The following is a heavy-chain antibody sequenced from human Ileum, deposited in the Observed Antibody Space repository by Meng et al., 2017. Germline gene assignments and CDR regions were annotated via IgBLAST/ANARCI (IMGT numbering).Heavy chain of an antibody. CDR1: GFTFTNAW. V-gene: IGHV3-15*01. Sequence: EVQRVESGGGLVKPGGSLRLSCEGTGFTFTNAWMTWVRQVPGKRLEWVGRIKSKPDGETTDYAAPVKGRFIISRDDSKNTVYLQMNSLKTEDTAVYYCTGHIDYWGQGTLVTVSS. CDR3: TGHIDY. CDR2: IKSKPDGETT. J-gene: IGHJ4*02.